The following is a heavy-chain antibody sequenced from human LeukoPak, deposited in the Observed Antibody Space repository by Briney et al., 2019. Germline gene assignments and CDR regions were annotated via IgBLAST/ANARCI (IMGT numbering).Heavy chain of an antibody. CDR2: IYHSGST. Sequence: SETLSLTCTVSGGSISSGGYYWSWIRQPPGKGLEWIGYIYHSGSTYYNPSLKSRVTISVDRSKNQFSLKLSSVTAADTAVYYCAREQSVRGIAARPGVVWGQGTLVTVSS. J-gene: IGHJ4*02. V-gene: IGHV4-30-2*01. D-gene: IGHD6-6*01. CDR1: GGSISSGGYY. CDR3: AREQSVRGIAARPGVV.